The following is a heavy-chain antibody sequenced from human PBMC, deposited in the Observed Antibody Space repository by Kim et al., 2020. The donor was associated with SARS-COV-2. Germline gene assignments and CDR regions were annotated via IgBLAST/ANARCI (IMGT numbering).Heavy chain of an antibody. CDR2: IYSGGST. J-gene: IGHJ6*02. CDR1: GFTVSSNY. Sequence: GGSLRLSCAASGFTVSSNYMSWVRQAPGKGLEWVSVIYSGGSTYYADSVKGRFTISRDNSKNTLYLQMNSLRAEDTAVYYCASPGEPLRYFDWLPPLGPYYYYGMDVWGQGTTVTVSS. D-gene: IGHD3-9*01. CDR3: ASPGEPLRYFDWLPPLGPYYYYGMDV. V-gene: IGHV3-53*01.